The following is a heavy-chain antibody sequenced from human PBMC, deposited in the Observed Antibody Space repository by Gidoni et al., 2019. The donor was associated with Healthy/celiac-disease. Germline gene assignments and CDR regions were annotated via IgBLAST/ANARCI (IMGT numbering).Heavy chain of an antibody. J-gene: IGHJ4*02. CDR3: TRAGTIFGVVITTIDY. Sequence: EVQLVESGGGLVQPGRSLRLSCTASGFTFGDYAMSWVRQAPGKGLEGVGFIRSKAYGGTTENAASVKGRFTISRDDSKSIAYLQMNSLKTEDTAVYYCTRAGTIFGVVITTIDYWGQGTLVTVSS. V-gene: IGHV3-49*04. D-gene: IGHD3-3*01. CDR2: IRSKAYGGTT. CDR1: GFTFGDYA.